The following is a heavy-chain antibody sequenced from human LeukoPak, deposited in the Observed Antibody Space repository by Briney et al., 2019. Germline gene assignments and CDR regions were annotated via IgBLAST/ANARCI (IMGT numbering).Heavy chain of an antibody. CDR3: VRDRSGYLESFDS. J-gene: IGHJ4*02. D-gene: IGHD3-22*01. V-gene: IGHV4-4*07. Sequence: PSETLSLTCTVTGDSVINYFWSWIRQPAGKGLEWIGRIFSSGSTNYNPSLKSRVTMSVDTSKNQFSLKLNSLTAADTAVYYCVRDRSGYLESFDSWGQGALVTVSS. CDR2: IFSSGST. CDR1: GDSVINYF.